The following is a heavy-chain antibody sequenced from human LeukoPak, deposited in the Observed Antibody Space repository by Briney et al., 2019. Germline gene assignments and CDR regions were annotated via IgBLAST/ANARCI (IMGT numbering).Heavy chain of an antibody. V-gene: IGHV1-46*01. Sequence: ASVKVSCKASGYTFTSYYMHWVRQAPGQGLEWMGIINPSGGGTRYAQKFQGRVTMTRDTSTSTIYMQLSSLGSEDTALYYCACGDYGGNPPAYWGQGTLVTVSS. J-gene: IGHJ4*02. D-gene: IGHD4-23*01. CDR2: INPSGGGT. CDR1: GYTFTSYY. CDR3: ACGDYGGNPPAY.